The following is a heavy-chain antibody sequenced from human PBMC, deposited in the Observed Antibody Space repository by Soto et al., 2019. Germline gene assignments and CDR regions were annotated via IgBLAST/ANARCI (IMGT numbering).Heavy chain of an antibody. Sequence: SETLSLTCTVSGGSISSSSYYWGWIRQPPGKGLEWIGSIYYSGSTYSNPSLKSRVAISVDTSKNQFSLNLTSVTAADTAVYYCARANWYYYDSSGYKYYFDYSGQGTLVTVSS. J-gene: IGHJ4*02. CDR1: GGSISSSSYY. V-gene: IGHV4-39*01. CDR2: IYYSGST. CDR3: ARANWYYYDSSGYKYYFDY. D-gene: IGHD3-22*01.